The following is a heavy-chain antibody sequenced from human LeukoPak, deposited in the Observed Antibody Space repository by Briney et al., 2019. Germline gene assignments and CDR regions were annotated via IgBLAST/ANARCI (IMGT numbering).Heavy chain of an antibody. V-gene: IGHV4-59*08. D-gene: IGHD3-22*01. CDR1: GDSISTYY. Sequence: PSETLSLTCTVSGDSISTYYWSWLRQPPGKGLEWIGYMYYSGSTNYNPSLKSRVTISLDTPKNQCSLKLSSVTAADTAVYYCARQSISGSSLSYFDYWGQGTLVNVSS. J-gene: IGHJ4*02. CDR3: ARQSISGSSLSYFDY. CDR2: MYYSGST.